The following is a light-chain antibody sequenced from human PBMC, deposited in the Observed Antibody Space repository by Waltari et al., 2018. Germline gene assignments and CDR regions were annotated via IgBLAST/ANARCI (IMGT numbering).Light chain of an antibody. CDR3: QQYKTFPLT. CDR2: GAS. V-gene: IGKV1-16*01. J-gene: IGKJ4*01. CDR1: QGISKF. Sequence: DIQMTQSPSSLAASVGDRVTITCRASQGISKFLAWFRQKPGKAPEYLIYGASSLQSGVPSRFSGSGSGTDFTLTISSLQPEDFASYYCQQYKTFPLTFGGGTKVEIK.